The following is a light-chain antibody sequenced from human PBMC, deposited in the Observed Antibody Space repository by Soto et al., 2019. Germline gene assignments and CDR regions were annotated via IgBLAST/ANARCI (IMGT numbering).Light chain of an antibody. CDR1: QSVRTY. CDR2: NAS. V-gene: IGKV3-11*01. J-gene: IGKJ5*01. CDR3: QQYNNWPFS. Sequence: EIVLTQSPATLSLFPGERATLSCRASQSVRTYLAWYQQKPGQAPRLLISNASNRATGIPARFSGTGSETDFTLTISGLQSEDSAVYFCQQYNNWPFSFGQGTRLEIK.